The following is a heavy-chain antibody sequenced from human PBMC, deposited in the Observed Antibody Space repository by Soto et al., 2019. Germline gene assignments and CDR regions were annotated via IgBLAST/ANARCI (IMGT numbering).Heavy chain of an antibody. D-gene: IGHD3-3*01. J-gene: IGHJ5*02. Sequence: GSLRLSCAASGFTFSSYAMSWVRQAPGKGLEWVSAISGSGGSTYYADSVKGRFTISRDNSKNTLYLQMNSLRAEDTAVYYCAKGDDFWSGYRWFDPWGQGTLVTVSS. CDR1: GFTFSSYA. V-gene: IGHV3-23*01. CDR3: AKGDDFWSGYRWFDP. CDR2: ISGSGGST.